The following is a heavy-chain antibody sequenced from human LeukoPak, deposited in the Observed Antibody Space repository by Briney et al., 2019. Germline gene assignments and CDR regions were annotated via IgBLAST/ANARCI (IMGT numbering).Heavy chain of an antibody. J-gene: IGHJ6*02. V-gene: IGHV4-59*12. CDR3: ARDDSSSWYYYGMDV. D-gene: IGHD6-13*01. Sequence: PSETLSLTCTVSGGSISSYYWSWIRQPPGKGLEWIGYIYYSGSTNYNPSLKSRVTISIDTSKSQFSLKLSSVTAADTAVYYCARDDSSSWYYYGMDVWGQGTTVTVSS. CDR1: GGSISSYY. CDR2: IYYSGST.